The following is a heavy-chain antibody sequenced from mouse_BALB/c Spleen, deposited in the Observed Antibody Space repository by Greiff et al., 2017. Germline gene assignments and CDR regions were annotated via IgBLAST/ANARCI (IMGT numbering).Heavy chain of an antibody. CDR2: INSNGGST. Sequence: EVQVVESGGGLVKLGGSLKLSCAASGFTFSSYYMSWVRQTPEKRLELVAAINSNGGSTYYPDTVKGRFTISRDNAKNTLYLQMSSLKSEDTALYYCARRNWEDYAMDYWGQGTSVTVSS. D-gene: IGHD4-1*01. CDR3: ARRNWEDYAMDY. CDR1: GFTFSSYY. J-gene: IGHJ4*01. V-gene: IGHV5-6-2*01.